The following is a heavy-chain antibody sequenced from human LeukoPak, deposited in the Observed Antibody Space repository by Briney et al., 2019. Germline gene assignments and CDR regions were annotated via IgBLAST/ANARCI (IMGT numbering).Heavy chain of an antibody. V-gene: IGHV3-21*01. CDR2: ISSSSSYI. D-gene: IGHD3-10*01. J-gene: IGHJ4*02. CDR1: GFTFSSYS. CDR3: ARVVTMVRGAADHYFDY. Sequence: GGSLRLSCAPSGFTFSSYSMNWVRQAPGKGLEWVSSISSSSSYIYYADSVKGRFTISRDNAKNSLYLQMNSLRAEDTAVYYCARVVTMVRGAADHYFDYWGQGTLVTVSS.